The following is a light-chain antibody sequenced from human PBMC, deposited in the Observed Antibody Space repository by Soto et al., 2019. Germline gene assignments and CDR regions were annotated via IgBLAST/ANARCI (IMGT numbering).Light chain of an antibody. CDR2: GAS. CDR1: QSISTN. V-gene: IGKV3-15*01. J-gene: IGKJ4*01. CDR3: QQYNNWPPLT. Sequence: EIVMTQSPATLSVSPGERATLSCRASQSISTNLAWYQQKPGQAPRLIIYGASTRATGIPARFSGSVSGTDFTLTISSLQSEDFAVYYCQQYNNWPPLTFGGGTKVQIK.